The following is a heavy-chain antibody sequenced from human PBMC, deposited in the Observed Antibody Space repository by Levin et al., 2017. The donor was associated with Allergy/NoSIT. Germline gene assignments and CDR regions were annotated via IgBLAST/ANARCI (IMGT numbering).Heavy chain of an antibody. J-gene: IGHJ4*02. D-gene: IGHD3-16*02. V-gene: IGHV3-49*04. CDR3: ARGGPPNYDYNWGSYRDGYFDY. Sequence: PGESLKISCTGSGFTFGDYAMSWVRPAPGKGLEWVGFIRNKAHGGTTEYAASVKGRLTIPRDDSKSIAYLQMNSLKTEDTAVYFCARGGPPNYDYNWGSYRDGYFDYWGQGTLVTVSS. CDR2: IRNKAHGGTT. CDR1: GFTFGDYA.